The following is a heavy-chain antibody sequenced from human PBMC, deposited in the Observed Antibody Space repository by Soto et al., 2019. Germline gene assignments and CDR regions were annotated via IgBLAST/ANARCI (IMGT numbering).Heavy chain of an antibody. CDR3: AREGPVAGIYNWFDP. D-gene: IGHD6-19*01. Sequence: PSETLSLTCTVSGGSISSYYWSWIRQPAGKGLEWIGRIYTSGSTNYNPSLKSRVTMSVDTSKNQFSLKLSSATAADTAVYYCAREGPVAGIYNWFDPWGQGTLVTVSS. V-gene: IGHV4-4*07. CDR2: IYTSGST. CDR1: GGSISSYY. J-gene: IGHJ5*02.